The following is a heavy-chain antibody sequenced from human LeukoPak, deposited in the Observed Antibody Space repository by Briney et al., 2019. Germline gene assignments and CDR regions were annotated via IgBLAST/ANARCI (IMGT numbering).Heavy chain of an antibody. Sequence: GGSLRLSCAASGFTVSSNYMSWVRQAPGKGLGWVSVIYSGGNTFYAASVKGRFTVSRDNSKNTLYLQMTSLRAEDTAVYYCARADYYDSSGYNDYWGQGTLVTVSS. CDR2: IYSGGNT. CDR3: ARADYYDSSGYNDY. CDR1: GFTVSSNY. V-gene: IGHV3-53*01. J-gene: IGHJ4*02. D-gene: IGHD3-22*01.